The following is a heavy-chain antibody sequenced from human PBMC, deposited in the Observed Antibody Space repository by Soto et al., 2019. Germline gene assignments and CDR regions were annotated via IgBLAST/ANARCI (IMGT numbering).Heavy chain of an antibody. J-gene: IGHJ4*02. CDR1: GFTFSSYG. D-gene: IGHD3-3*01. CDR3: ARESAIFGVVESPFDY. V-gene: IGHV3-33*01. CDR2: IWYDGSNK. Sequence: GGSLRLSCAASGFTFSSYGMHWVRQAPGKGLEWVAVIWYDGSNKYYADSVKGRFTISRDNSKNTLYLQMNSLRAEDTAVYYCARESAIFGVVESPFDYWGQGTLVTVSS.